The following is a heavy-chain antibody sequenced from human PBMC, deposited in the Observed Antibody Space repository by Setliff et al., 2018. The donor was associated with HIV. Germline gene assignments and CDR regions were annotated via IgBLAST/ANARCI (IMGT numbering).Heavy chain of an antibody. CDR3: ARWPPHRSSDYDQEYYFDY. Sequence: SESRSLPCSVSGSSISSGYYWGWIRQPAGKGLEWIGCIYHSGSTYYNPSLKSRVTISVDTSKNQFSLKLSSVTAADTAVYYCARWPPHRSSDYDQEYYFDYWGQGTLVTVSS. V-gene: IGHV4-38-2*02. CDR2: IYHSGST. CDR1: GSSISSGYY. D-gene: IGHD3-22*01. J-gene: IGHJ4*02.